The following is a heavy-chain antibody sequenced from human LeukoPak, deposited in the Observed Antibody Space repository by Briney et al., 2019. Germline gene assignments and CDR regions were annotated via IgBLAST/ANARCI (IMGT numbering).Heavy chain of an antibody. Sequence: PGGSLRLSCAASGFTFSSYSMNWVRQAPGKGLEWVSSISSSSSYIYYADSVKGRFTISRDNAKNSLYLQMNSLRAEDTAVYYCARGLGYCSSTSCYPDAFDIWGQGTMVTVSS. V-gene: IGHV3-21*01. CDR1: GFTFSSYS. D-gene: IGHD2-2*01. CDR3: ARGLGYCSSTSCYPDAFDI. CDR2: ISSSSSYI. J-gene: IGHJ3*02.